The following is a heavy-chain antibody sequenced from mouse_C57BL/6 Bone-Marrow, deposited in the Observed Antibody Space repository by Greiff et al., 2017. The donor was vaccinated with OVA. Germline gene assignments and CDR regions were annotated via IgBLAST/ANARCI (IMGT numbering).Heavy chain of an antibody. V-gene: IGHV1-7*01. CDR2: INPSSGYT. CDR3: ARWFAY. CDR1: SYTFTSYW. J-gene: IGHJ3*01. Sequence: VQLQQSGAELAKPGASVKLSFKASSYTFTSYWMHWVKQRPGQGLEWIGYINPSSGYTKYNQKFKDKATLTGDKSSSTAYMQLSSLTYEDSAVYYCARWFAYWGQGTLVTVSA.